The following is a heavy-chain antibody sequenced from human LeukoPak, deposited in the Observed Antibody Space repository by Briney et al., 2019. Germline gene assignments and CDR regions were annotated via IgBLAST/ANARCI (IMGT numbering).Heavy chain of an antibody. CDR2: INPSGGST. J-gene: IGHJ6*02. D-gene: IGHD1-26*01. V-gene: IGHV1-46*01. CDR3: ARRRFIVGATHYYYGMDV. Sequence: ASVKVSCKASGYTFTSYYMHWVRQAPGQGLEWMGIINPSGGSTSYAQKFQGRVTMTRDTSTSTVYMELSSLRSEDTAVYYCARRRFIVGATHYYYGMDVWGQGTTVTVSS. CDR1: GYTFTSYY.